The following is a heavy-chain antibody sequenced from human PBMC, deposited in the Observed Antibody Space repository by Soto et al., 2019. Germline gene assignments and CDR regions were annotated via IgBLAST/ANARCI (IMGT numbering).Heavy chain of an antibody. D-gene: IGHD2-15*01. CDR1: GFTFDDYA. J-gene: IGHJ4*02. V-gene: IGHV3-9*01. CDR3: VKAKCSGGSCYAFDY. CDR2: ISWNSGSI. Sequence: EVHLVESGGDLVQPGRSLRLSCETSGFTFDDYAMHWVRQAPGKGLEWVSGISWNSGSIGYADSVKGRFAISRDNAKNSLYLQMNSLRAEDTALYYCVKAKCSGGSCYAFDYWGQGTLVTVSS.